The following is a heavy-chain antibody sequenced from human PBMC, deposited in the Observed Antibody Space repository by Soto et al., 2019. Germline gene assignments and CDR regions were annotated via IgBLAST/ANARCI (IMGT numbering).Heavy chain of an antibody. V-gene: IGHV4-59*01. CDR3: ATYCSGGSCSGGEAFDI. CDR1: GGSISSYY. CDR2: IYYSGST. J-gene: IGHJ3*02. D-gene: IGHD2-15*01. Sequence: SETLSLTCTVSGGSISSYYWSWIRQPPGKGLEWIGYIYYSGSTNYNPSLKSRVTISVDTSKNQFSLKLSSVTAADTAVYYCATYCSGGSCSGGEAFDIWSQGTMVTVSS.